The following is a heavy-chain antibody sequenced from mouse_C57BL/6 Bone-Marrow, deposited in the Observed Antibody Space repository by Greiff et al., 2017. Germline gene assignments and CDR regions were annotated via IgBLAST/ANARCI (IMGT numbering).Heavy chain of an antibody. CDR1: GFNIKDDY. CDR2: IDPANGDT. CDR3: TTASLWGMDY. Sequence: EVQRVESGAELVRPGASVKLSCTASGFNIKDDYMHWVKQRPEQGLEWIGWIDPANGDTEYATKFQGKATITADTSSNTAYLQLSSLTSEDTAVYYCTTASLWGMDYWGQGTSVTVSS. J-gene: IGHJ4*01. V-gene: IGHV14-4*01. D-gene: IGHD6-2*01.